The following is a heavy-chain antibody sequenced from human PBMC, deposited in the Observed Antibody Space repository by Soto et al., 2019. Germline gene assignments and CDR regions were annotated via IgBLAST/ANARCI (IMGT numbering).Heavy chain of an antibody. V-gene: IGHV4-59*12. D-gene: IGHD3-10*01. CDR1: GGSISNFY. J-gene: IGHJ5*02. Sequence: PSETLSLTCTVSGGSISNFYWSWIRQPPGKGLEWIGYISYSGNTNYNPSLKSRVSIPVDRSKNQFSLKLSSVTAADTAVYYCAGMVRGVISWFDPWGQGTLVTVSS. CDR3: AGMVRGVISWFDP. CDR2: ISYSGNT.